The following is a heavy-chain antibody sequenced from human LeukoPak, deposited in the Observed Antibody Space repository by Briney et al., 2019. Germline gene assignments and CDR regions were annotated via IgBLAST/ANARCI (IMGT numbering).Heavy chain of an antibody. J-gene: IGHJ4*02. CDR2: ISYEGSNK. V-gene: IGHV3-30-3*01. CDR3: ARDARKTETLLDY. Sequence: GGSLRLSCAASGFTFSTFAMHWVRQPPGKGLEWAAAISYEGSNKFYTDSVKGRFTISRDNSKNTLYMQMNSLRAEDTAVYYCARDARKTETLLDYWGQGTLVTVSS. D-gene: IGHD5/OR15-5a*01. CDR1: GFTFSTFA.